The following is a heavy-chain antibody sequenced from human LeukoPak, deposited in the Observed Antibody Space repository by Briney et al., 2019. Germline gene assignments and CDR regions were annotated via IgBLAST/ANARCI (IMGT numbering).Heavy chain of an antibody. D-gene: IGHD2-15*01. J-gene: IGHJ4*02. V-gene: IGHV3-23*01. CDR1: GFTFNIYP. Sequence: GGSLRLSCVASGFTFNIYPMTWVRQSPEKGLEWVSTIGTGGDTYFADSVKGRFTISRDDSKNTLYLQMHSLGAEDTAVYYCAKSRVVDRRGYFDYWGQGTLVTVSS. CDR2: IGTGGDT. CDR3: AKSRVVDRRGYFDY.